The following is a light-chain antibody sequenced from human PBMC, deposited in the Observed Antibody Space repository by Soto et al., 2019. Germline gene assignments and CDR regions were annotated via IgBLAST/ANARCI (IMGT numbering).Light chain of an antibody. Sequence: EIVMTQSPATLSVSPGERATLSCRASQSVNSNLAWYQQKPGQAPRLLIYGASTRATGVPARFSGSGSGTEFTLTVSSLQSGDFAVYFCQQYNTWPTFGQGTKVEIK. CDR2: GAS. V-gene: IGKV3-15*01. J-gene: IGKJ1*01. CDR1: QSVNSN. CDR3: QQYNTWPT.